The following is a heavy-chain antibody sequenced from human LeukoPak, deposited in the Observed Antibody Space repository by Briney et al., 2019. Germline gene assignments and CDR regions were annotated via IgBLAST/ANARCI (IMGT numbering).Heavy chain of an antibody. V-gene: IGHV2-5*01. Sequence: ESGPTLVNPTQTLTLTCTFSGFSLSTSGVGVGWIRQPPGKALEWLALIYWNDDKRYSPSLKSRLTITKDTSKNQVVLTMTNMDPVDTATYYCAHSLSNWNTLLLYSWLDPWGQGTLVTVSS. J-gene: IGHJ5*02. CDR3: AHSLSNWNTLLLYSWLDP. CDR1: GFSLSTSGVG. D-gene: IGHD1-20*01. CDR2: IYWNDDK.